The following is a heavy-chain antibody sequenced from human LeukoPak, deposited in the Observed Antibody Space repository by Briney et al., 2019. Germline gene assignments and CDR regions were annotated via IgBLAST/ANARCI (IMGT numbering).Heavy chain of an antibody. CDR1: GFTFDGYA. D-gene: IGHD3-16*02. V-gene: IGHV3-43*02. Sequence: GGSLRLSCAASGFTFDGYAMHWVRQAPGKGLEWVSLISGDGGSTYYADSVKGRFTISRDNSKNSLYLQMNSLRTEDTALYYCAKDMQVMITFGGVIAPDAFNIWGQGTMVIVSS. CDR3: AKDMQVMITFGGVIAPDAFNI. J-gene: IGHJ3*02. CDR2: ISGDGGST.